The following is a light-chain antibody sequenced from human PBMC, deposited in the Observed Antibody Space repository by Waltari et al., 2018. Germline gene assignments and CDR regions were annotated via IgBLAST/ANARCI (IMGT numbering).Light chain of an antibody. CDR3: CSYAGSYTFV. Sequence: QSALTQPRSVSGSPGQSVTISCTGTSSDVGDYRYVSWYQQHPGKAPKLMIYDVSKRPSGVPDRFSGSKSGNTASLTISGLQAEDEADYYCCSYAGSYTFVFGGGTKLTVL. CDR2: DVS. V-gene: IGLV2-11*01. J-gene: IGLJ2*01. CDR1: SSDVGDYRY.